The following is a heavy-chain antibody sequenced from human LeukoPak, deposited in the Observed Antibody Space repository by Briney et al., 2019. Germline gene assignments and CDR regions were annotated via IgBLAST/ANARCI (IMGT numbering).Heavy chain of an antibody. D-gene: IGHD3-16*01. J-gene: IGHJ4*02. Sequence: SETLPLTCNVSGASISANNYYWTWIRQPAGKGLEWIGRIYTDGITNYSPSLKSRVTIAVDKSRNQFSLKLTSVTAADTAVYYCARFAFSSLRLDYWGQGALVIVSS. CDR1: GASISANNYY. V-gene: IGHV4-61*02. CDR2: IYTDGIT. CDR3: ARFAFSSLRLDY.